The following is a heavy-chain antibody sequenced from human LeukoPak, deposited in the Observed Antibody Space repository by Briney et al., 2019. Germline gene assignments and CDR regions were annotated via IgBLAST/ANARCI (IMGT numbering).Heavy chain of an antibody. CDR3: ARDQGYSYGQGASDWFDP. CDR1: GGTFSSYA. V-gene: IGHV1-69*05. CDR2: IIPIFGAA. J-gene: IGHJ5*02. Sequence: SVKVSCKASGGTFSSYAISWVRQAPGQGLEWMGGIIPIFGAANYAQKFQGRGTITTDESTSTAYMELSSLRSEDTVVYYCARDQGYSYGQGASDWFDPWGQGTLVTVSS. D-gene: IGHD5-18*01.